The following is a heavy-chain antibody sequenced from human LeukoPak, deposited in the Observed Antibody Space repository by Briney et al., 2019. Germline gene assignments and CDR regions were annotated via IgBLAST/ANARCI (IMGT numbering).Heavy chain of an antibody. CDR3: AKVPSGSYSFDP. CDR1: GFTFSSYA. CDR2: ISGSGGST. J-gene: IGHJ5*02. Sequence: TGGSPRLSCAASGFTFSSYAMSWVRQAPGKGLEWVSAISGSGGSTYYADSVKGRFTISRDNSKNTLYLQMNSLRAEDTAVYYCAKVPSGSYSFDPWGQGTLVTVSS. D-gene: IGHD1-26*01. V-gene: IGHV3-23*01.